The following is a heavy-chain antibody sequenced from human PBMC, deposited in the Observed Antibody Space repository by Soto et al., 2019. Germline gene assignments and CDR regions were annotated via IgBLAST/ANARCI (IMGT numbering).Heavy chain of an antibody. J-gene: IGHJ5*02. CDR3: ARVPGP. CDR1: GCSISSGGYS. Sequence: SETLSLTCAVSGCSISSGGYSWSWILQPPGKGLEWIGYIYHSGSTYYNPSLKSRVTISVDRSKNQFSLKLTSVTAADTAVYYCARVPGPWGQGTLVTVSS. CDR2: IYHSGST. V-gene: IGHV4-30-2*01.